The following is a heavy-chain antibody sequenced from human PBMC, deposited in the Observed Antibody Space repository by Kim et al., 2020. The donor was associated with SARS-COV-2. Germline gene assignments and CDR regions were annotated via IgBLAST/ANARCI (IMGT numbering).Heavy chain of an antibody. CDR2: ISAYNGNT. D-gene: IGHD3-9*01. CDR3: ARDEVLAYDILTGYSYGMDV. CDR1: GYTFTSYG. V-gene: IGHV1-18*01. J-gene: IGHJ6*02. Sequence: ASVKVSCKASGYTFTSYGISWVRQAPGQGLEWMGWISAYNGNTNYAQKLQGRVTMTTDTSTSTAYMELRSLRSDDTAVYYCARDEVLAYDILTGYSYGMDVWGQGTTVTVSS.